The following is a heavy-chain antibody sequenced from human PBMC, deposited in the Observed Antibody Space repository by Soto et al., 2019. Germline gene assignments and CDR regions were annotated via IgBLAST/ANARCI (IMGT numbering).Heavy chain of an antibody. V-gene: IGHV3-23*01. Sequence: PGGSLKLSCAASGFTFRIYSMSLVRPAPGKGLKWVSAISGSGGSTYYADSVKGRFTISRDNSKNTLYLQMNSLRAEDTAVYYCAKDGVLLWFGETPPAGYYGMDVWGQGTTVNGSS. CDR2: ISGSGGST. J-gene: IGHJ6*02. D-gene: IGHD3-10*01. CDR1: GFTFRIYS. CDR3: AKDGVLLWFGETPPAGYYGMDV.